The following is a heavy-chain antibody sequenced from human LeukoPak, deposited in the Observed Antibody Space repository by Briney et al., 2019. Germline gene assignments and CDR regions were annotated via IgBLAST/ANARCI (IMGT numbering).Heavy chain of an antibody. CDR2: IYYSGST. CDR1: GGSISSYY. J-gene: IGHJ4*02. CDR3: ARQLRRRYYYDSSGYARPQAQNDY. V-gene: IGHV4-59*08. Sequence: SETLSLTCTVSGGSISSYYWSWIRQPPGKGLEWIGYIYYSGSTNYNPSLKSRVTISVDTSKNQFSLKLSSVTAADTAVYYCARQLRRRYYYDSSGYARPQAQNDYWGQGTLVTVSS. D-gene: IGHD3-22*01.